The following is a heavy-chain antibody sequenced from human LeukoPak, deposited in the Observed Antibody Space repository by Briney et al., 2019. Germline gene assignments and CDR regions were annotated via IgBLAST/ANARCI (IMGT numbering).Heavy chain of an antibody. CDR3: VKDDSDYVWGSYMDY. D-gene: IGHD3-16*01. CDR1: GFTFSSYA. V-gene: IGHV3-64D*06. J-gene: IGHJ4*02. CDR2: ISSNGGST. Sequence: GGSLRLSCSASGFTFSSYAMHWVRQAPGKGLEYVSAISSNGGSTYYADSVKGRFTISRDNSKNTLYLQMSSLRAEDTAVYYSVKDDSDYVWGSYMDYWGQGTLVSVSS.